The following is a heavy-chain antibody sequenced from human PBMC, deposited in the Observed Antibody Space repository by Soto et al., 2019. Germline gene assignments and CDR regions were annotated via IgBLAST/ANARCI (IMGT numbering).Heavy chain of an antibody. CDR3: AKDIRGLRGAYYFDN. D-gene: IGHD3-10*01. Sequence: EVQLLESGGGLVQPGGSLRLSCAASGFSFSSYAMKWVRQAPGKGLEWVSAISGSGSITYYADSVKGRFTISRDNSKNTLDLQMNSLRAEDTAVYYCAKDIRGLRGAYYFDNWGQGILVTVSS. CDR1: GFSFSSYA. J-gene: IGHJ4*02. V-gene: IGHV3-23*01. CDR2: ISGSGSIT.